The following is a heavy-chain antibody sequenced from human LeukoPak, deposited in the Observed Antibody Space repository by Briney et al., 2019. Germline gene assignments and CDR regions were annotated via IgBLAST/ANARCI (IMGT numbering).Heavy chain of an antibody. CDR3: ARDCLYYDRSGLIRDYYYGMDV. CDR2: INPNSGGI. J-gene: IGHJ6*02. D-gene: IGHD3-22*01. CDR1: GYTFTGYY. Sequence: ASMKVSCKASGYTFTGYYMHWVRQAPGQGLEWMGWINPNSGGINYAQKFQGRVTMTRDTSISTAYMELSRLRSDDTAVYYCARDCLYYDRSGLIRDYYYGMDVWGQGTTVTVSS. V-gene: IGHV1-2*02.